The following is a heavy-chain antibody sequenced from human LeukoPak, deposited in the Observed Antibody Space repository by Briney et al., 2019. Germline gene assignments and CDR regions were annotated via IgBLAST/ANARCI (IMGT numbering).Heavy chain of an antibody. CDR3: ARDPTAAGKGAWFDP. CDR1: GGSISSSGYY. Sequence: RPAETLSLTCTVSGGSISSSGYYWGWIRQPPGKGLEWMGSIYYSGSTYYNPSLKSRVTISVDTSKNQFSLKLSSVAAADTAVYYCARDPTAAGKGAWFDPWGQGTLVTVSS. J-gene: IGHJ5*02. V-gene: IGHV4-39*02. CDR2: IYYSGST. D-gene: IGHD6-13*01.